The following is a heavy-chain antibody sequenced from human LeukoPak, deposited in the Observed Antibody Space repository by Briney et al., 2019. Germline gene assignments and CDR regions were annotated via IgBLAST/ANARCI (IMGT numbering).Heavy chain of an antibody. CDR3: ASNWGYYYYYYYMDV. J-gene: IGHJ6*03. CDR2: ISSSGSTI. CDR1: GFTFSDYY. D-gene: IGHD7-27*01. Sequence: GGSLRLSCAASGFTFSDYYMSWIRQAPGKGLEWVSYISSSGSTIYYADSVKGRFTISRDNAKNSLYLQMNGLRAEDTVVYYCASNWGYYYYYYYMDVWGKGTTVTVSS. V-gene: IGHV3-11*04.